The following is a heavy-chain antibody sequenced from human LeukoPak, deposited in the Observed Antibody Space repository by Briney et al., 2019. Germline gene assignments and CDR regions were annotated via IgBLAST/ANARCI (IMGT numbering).Heavy chain of an antibody. Sequence: PSETLSLTCAVYGGSFSGYYWSWIRQPPGKGLEWIGEINHSGSTNYNPSLKSRVTISVDTSKSQFSLKLSSVTAADTAVYYCARHRKRGYSGYLQINWFDPWGQGTLVTVSS. CDR2: INHSGST. J-gene: IGHJ5*02. CDR1: GGSFSGYY. CDR3: ARHRKRGYSGYLQINWFDP. D-gene: IGHD5-12*01. V-gene: IGHV4-34*01.